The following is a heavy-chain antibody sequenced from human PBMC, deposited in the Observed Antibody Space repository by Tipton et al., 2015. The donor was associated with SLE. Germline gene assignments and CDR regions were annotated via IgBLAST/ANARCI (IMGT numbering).Heavy chain of an antibody. Sequence: SLRLSCTASGLTSGDFAMSWVRQAPGRGLEWVGSLKNKAHGGTANYAASVEGRLTISRDESKSIAFLQMNSLIIEDTAVYYCTLTPTLIVAGLGDSWGQGTLVTVSS. D-gene: IGHD2/OR15-2a*01. CDR1: GLTSGDFA. V-gene: IGHV3-49*04. CDR3: TLTPTLIVAGLGDS. CDR2: LKNKAHGGTA. J-gene: IGHJ4*02.